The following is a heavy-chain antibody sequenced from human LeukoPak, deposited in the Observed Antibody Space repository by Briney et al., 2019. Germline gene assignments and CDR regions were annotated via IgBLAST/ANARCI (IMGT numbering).Heavy chain of an antibody. CDR2: IDESGDKT. CDR3: ARHLGD. Sequence: PGGSLRLSCAASGFTFNNYAMNWVRQAPGKGLEWVSSIDESGDKTHYADSVKGRFTISRDNAKNSLYLQMNSLRAEDTAVYYCARHLGDWGQGTLVTVSS. J-gene: IGHJ4*02. V-gene: IGHV3-23*01. CDR1: GFTFNNYA.